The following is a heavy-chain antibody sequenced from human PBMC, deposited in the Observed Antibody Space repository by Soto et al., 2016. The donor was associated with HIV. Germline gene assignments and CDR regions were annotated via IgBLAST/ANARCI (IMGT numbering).Heavy chain of an antibody. D-gene: IGHD6-13*01. V-gene: IGHV3-30*04. CDR1: GFTFSSYA. J-gene: IGHJ5*02. Sequence: VQLVESGGGVVQPGRSLRLSCAASGFTFSSYAMHWVRQAPGKGLEWVAVISYDGSNKYYADSVKGRFTISRDNSKNTLYLQMNSLRAEDTAVYYCARDWQQLVSRGVFDPWGQGPWSPSP. CDR2: ISYDGSNK. CDR3: ARDWQQLVSRGVFDP.